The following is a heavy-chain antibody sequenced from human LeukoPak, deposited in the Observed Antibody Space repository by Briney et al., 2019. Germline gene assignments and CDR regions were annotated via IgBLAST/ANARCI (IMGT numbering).Heavy chain of an antibody. CDR2: IYSGGNT. D-gene: IGHD6-19*01. V-gene: IGHV3-66*01. J-gene: IGHJ5*02. Sequence: GGSLRLSCAASGFTVSSNYMSRVREAPGKGLEWVSLIYSGGNTYYADSVKGRFTISRDNSKNTLYLQMNRLRAEDTAIYYCARSLAVAFWFDPWGQGTLVTVSS. CDR3: ARSLAVAFWFDP. CDR1: GFTVSSNY.